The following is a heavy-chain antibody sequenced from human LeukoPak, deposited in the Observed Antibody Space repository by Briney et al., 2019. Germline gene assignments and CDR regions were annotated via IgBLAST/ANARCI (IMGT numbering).Heavy chain of an antibody. CDR1: GFTFSSYA. Sequence: GGSLRLSCAASGFTFSSYATSWVRQAPGKGLEWVSAISGSGGSTYYADSVKGRFTISRDNSKNTLYLQMNSLRAEDTAVYYCAKDNGPHPGPYYYDSSGYWYWGQGTLVTVSS. D-gene: IGHD3-22*01. CDR2: ISGSGGST. V-gene: IGHV3-23*01. J-gene: IGHJ4*02. CDR3: AKDNGPHPGPYYYDSSGYWY.